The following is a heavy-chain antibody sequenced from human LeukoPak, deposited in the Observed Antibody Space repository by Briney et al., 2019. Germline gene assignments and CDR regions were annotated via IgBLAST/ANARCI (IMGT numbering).Heavy chain of an antibody. Sequence: PSETLSLTCTVSGGSISSYYWSWIRQPAGKGLELIGRIYTSGTTNYNPSLKSRVTMSVDTSKNQFSLKLSSVTAAGTAVYYCATDPTGTGGWNWFDPWGEGTLVTVSS. V-gene: IGHV4-4*07. CDR2: IYTSGTT. CDR1: GGSISSYY. J-gene: IGHJ5*02. D-gene: IGHD1-1*01. CDR3: ATDPTGTGGWNWFDP.